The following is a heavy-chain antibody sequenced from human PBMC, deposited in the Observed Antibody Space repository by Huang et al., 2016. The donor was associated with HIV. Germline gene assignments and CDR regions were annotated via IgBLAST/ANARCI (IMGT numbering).Heavy chain of an antibody. CDR3: ATKADAMDV. V-gene: IGHV3-7*01. D-gene: IGHD2-8*01. Sequence: LVESGGGLVRPGGSLRLSCVGSTVTFSAYWMTWVRQYPGQGLEWVASIRQDGSEKHYVDSVEGRFNIARDNGKKLLFLEMRSLGVDDTAVYFCATKADAMDVWGQGTTVIVSS. J-gene: IGHJ6*02. CDR1: TVTFSAYW. CDR2: IRQDGSEK.